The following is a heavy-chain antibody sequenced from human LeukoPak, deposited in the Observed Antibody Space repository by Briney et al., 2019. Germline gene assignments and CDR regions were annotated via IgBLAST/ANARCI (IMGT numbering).Heavy chain of an antibody. J-gene: IGHJ3*02. D-gene: IGHD1-7*01. Sequence: GGSLRLSCAASGFTFRSYNMNWVRQAPGKGLEWVSYITSGSSTINYADSVKGRFTISRDNAKNSLYLQMNSPRVEDTAVYYCARWSAELDAFDIWGQGTTVTVSS. V-gene: IGHV3-48*04. CDR3: ARWSAELDAFDI. CDR2: ITSGSSTI. CDR1: GFTFRSYN.